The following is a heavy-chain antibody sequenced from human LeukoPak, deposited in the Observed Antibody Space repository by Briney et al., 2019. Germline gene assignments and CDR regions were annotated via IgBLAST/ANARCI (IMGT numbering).Heavy chain of an antibody. V-gene: IGHV3-21*01. Sequence: GGSLRLSCAASGFTFSSYSMNWVRQAPGKGLEWVSSISSSSSYIYYADSVKGRFTISRDNAKNSLYLQMNSLRAEDTAVYYCASGGSGSYYTYFHYYYGMDVWGQGTTVTVSS. CDR1: GFTFSSYS. J-gene: IGHJ6*02. CDR3: ASGGSGSYYTYFHYYYGMDV. D-gene: IGHD3-10*01. CDR2: ISSSSSYI.